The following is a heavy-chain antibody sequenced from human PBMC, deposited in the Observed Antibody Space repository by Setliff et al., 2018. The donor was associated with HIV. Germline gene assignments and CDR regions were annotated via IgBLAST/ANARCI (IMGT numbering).Heavy chain of an antibody. V-gene: IGHV3-11*01. CDR2: ITNTGSNK. Sequence: GESLKISCAASGFTFSDHSMTWIRQAPGKGLEWLSYITNTGSNKYYSDSVKGRFTISRDNTKNALYLEMNSLKVEDTAVYYCARDPDTTSKVDLWGRGTLVTVSS. D-gene: IGHD5-18*01. J-gene: IGHJ2*01. CDR1: GFTFSDHS. CDR3: ARDPDTTSKVDL.